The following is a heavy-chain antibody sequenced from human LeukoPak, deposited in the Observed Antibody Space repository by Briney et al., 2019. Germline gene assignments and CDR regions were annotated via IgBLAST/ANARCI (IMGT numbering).Heavy chain of an antibody. J-gene: IGHJ4*02. V-gene: IGHV3-30*18. Sequence: GGSLRLSCAASGFTFSNYGMHWVRQAPGKGLEWVSVISFDGSAKYYADSVKGRFTISRDNSRNTLYLQMTSLRAEDTAVYYCAKDRVTAAGYYFDYWGQGTLVTVSS. CDR2: ISFDGSAK. D-gene: IGHD6-13*01. CDR1: GFTFSNYG. CDR3: AKDRVTAAGYYFDY.